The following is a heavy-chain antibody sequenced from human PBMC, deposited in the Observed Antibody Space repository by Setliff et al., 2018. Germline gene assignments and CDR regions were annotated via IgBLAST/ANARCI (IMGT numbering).Heavy chain of an antibody. D-gene: IGHD1-7*01. V-gene: IGHV1-2*02. CDR3: ARAPSGTGFYHFFSYMDV. Sequence: ASVKVSCKASGYTFTGYYMHWVRQAPGQGPEWMGWINPNSGGTNYAQKFQGRLTMTGDASINTAFMELTGLTSDDTAVYYCARAPSGTGFYHFFSYMDVWGKGTTVTVSS. CDR1: GYTFTGYY. CDR2: INPNSGGT. J-gene: IGHJ6*03.